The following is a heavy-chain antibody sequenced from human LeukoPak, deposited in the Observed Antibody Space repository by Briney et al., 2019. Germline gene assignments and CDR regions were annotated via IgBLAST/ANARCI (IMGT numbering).Heavy chain of an antibody. J-gene: IGHJ6*03. Sequence: GGSLRLSCAASGFTFSNYWMSWVRQAPGEGPEWVANIGQDGSEKNYLDSVKGRFTISRDNAKKSLYLQMSSLRAEDTAVYYCAREYSSSSYGYYYYMDVWGKGTTVTVSS. V-gene: IGHV3-7*01. CDR1: GFTFSNYW. D-gene: IGHD6-6*01. CDR2: IGQDGSEK. CDR3: AREYSSSSYGYYYYMDV.